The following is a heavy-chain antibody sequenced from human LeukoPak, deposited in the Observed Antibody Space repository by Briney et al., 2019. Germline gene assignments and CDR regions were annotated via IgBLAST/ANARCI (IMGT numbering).Heavy chain of an antibody. CDR1: GGSIRSSYYY. CDR3: ATYYDISGYRFDY. D-gene: IGHD3-22*01. J-gene: IGHJ4*02. V-gene: IGHV4-39*07. CDR2: IYDSGST. Sequence: PSETLSLTCTVSGGSIRSSYYYWGWIRQPPGKGLEWIGSIYDSGSTYYNPSLKSRVTISVDKSKNQFSLKLSSVTAADTAVYYCATYYDISGYRFDYWGQGTLVTVSS.